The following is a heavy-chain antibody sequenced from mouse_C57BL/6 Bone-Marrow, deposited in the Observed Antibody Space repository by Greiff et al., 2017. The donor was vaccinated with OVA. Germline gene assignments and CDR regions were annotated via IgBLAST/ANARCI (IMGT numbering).Heavy chain of an antibody. Sequence: DVMLVESGGGLVKPGGSLKLSCAASGFTFSSYAMSWVRQTPEKRLEWVATISAGGSYTYYPDNVQGRFTLSRDNAKNNLYLQMSHLKSEDTAMYYCARLDSSGPFACWGQGTLVTVSA. D-gene: IGHD3-2*02. V-gene: IGHV5-4*03. CDR1: GFTFSSYA. J-gene: IGHJ3*01. CDR2: ISAGGSYT. CDR3: ARLDSSGPFAC.